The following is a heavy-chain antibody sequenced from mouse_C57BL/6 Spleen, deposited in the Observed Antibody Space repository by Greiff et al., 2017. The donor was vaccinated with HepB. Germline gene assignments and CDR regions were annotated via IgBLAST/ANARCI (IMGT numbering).Heavy chain of an antibody. J-gene: IGHJ3*01. D-gene: IGHD3-2*02. Sequence: VQLQQPGAELVMPGASVKLSCKASGYTFTSYWMHWVKQRPGQGLEWIGEIDPSDSYTNYNQKFKGKSTLTVDKSSSTAYMQLSSLTSEDSAVYYCARRGSSGLAYWGQGTLVTVSA. V-gene: IGHV1-69*01. CDR1: GYTFTSYW. CDR3: ARRGSSGLAY. CDR2: IDPSDSYT.